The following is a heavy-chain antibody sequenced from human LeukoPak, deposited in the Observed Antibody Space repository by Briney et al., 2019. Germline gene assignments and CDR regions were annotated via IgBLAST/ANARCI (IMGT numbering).Heavy chain of an antibody. J-gene: IGHJ4*02. CDR3: ARRAIQSGAYYFDY. D-gene: IGHD3-10*01. Sequence: ASVTVSCKTSGYTFTGYYIQWVRQAPGQGLEWMGWITPNSGGTNYAQKFQGRVTMTSDTSIRTVYMELSRLTSDDTAVYYCARRAIQSGAYYFDYWGQGTLVTVSS. V-gene: IGHV1-2*02. CDR2: ITPNSGGT. CDR1: GYTFTGYY.